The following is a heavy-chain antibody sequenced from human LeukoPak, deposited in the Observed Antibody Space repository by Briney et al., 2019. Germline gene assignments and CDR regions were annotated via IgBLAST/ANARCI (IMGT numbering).Heavy chain of an antibody. CDR2: INHSGST. J-gene: IGHJ4*02. CDR3: AKGPDDVDTAMVSIDY. D-gene: IGHD5-18*01. CDR1: GGSFSGYY. Sequence: SSETLSLTCAVYGGSFSGYYWSWIRQPPGKGLEWIGEINHSGSTNYNPSLKSRVTISVDTSKNQFSLKLSSVTAADTAVYYCAKGPDDVDTAMVSIDYWGQGTLVTVSS. V-gene: IGHV4-34*01.